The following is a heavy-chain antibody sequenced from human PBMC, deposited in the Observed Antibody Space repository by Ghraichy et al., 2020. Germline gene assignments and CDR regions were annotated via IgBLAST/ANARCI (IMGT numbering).Heavy chain of an antibody. V-gene: IGHV3-30*18. D-gene: IGHD5-18*01. J-gene: IGHJ6*02. CDR3: AKDQRVQLWSAYHYYYYGMDV. Sequence: GGSLRLSCAASGFTFSSYGMHWVRQAPGKGLEWLAVISYDGSNKYYADSVKGRFTISRDNSKNTLYLQMNSLRAEDTAVYYCAKDQRVQLWSAYHYYYYGMDVWGQGTTVTVSS. CDR2: ISYDGSNK. CDR1: GFTFSSYG.